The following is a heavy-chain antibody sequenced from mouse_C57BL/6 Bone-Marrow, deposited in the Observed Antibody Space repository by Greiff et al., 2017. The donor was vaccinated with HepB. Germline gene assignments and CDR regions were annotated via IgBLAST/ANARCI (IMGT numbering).Heavy chain of an antibody. CDR2: IYPGSGNT. J-gene: IGHJ3*01. CDR1: GYTFTDYY. CDR3: ARGGYYVAWFAY. Sequence: VQLQQSGAELVRPGASVKLSCKASGYTFTDYYINWVKQRPGQGLEWIARIYPGSGNTYYNEKFKGKATLTAEKSSSTAYMQLSSLTSEDSAVYFCARGGYYVAWFAYWGQGTLVTVSA. V-gene: IGHV1-76*01. D-gene: IGHD2-3*01.